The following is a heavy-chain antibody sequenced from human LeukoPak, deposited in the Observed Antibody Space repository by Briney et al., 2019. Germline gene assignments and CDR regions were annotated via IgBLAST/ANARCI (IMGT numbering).Heavy chain of an antibody. CDR2: IYSGGST. V-gene: IGHV3-53*01. Sequence: GGSLRLSCAASGFTVSSNYMSWVRQAPGKGLEWVSVIYSGGSTYYADSVKGRFTISRDNSKNTLYLQMNSLRAEDTAVYYCGRVRRDGYFQGLDYGGQEPRVTVS. J-gene: IGHJ4*02. D-gene: IGHD5-24*01. CDR1: GFTVSSNY. CDR3: GRVRRDGYFQGLDY.